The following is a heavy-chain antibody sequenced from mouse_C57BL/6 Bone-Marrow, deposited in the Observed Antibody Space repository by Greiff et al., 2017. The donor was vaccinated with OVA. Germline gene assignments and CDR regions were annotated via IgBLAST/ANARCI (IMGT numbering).Heavy chain of an antibody. V-gene: IGHV1-64*01. Sequence: VQLKQPGAELVKPGASVKLSCKASGYTFTSYWMHWVKQRPGQGLEWIGMIHPNSGSTNYNEKFKSKATLTVDKSSSTAYMQLSSLTSEDSAVYYCARRALQGFAYWGQGTLVTVSA. CDR2: IHPNSGST. D-gene: IGHD6-1*01. CDR1: GYTFTSYW. J-gene: IGHJ3*01. CDR3: ARRALQGFAY.